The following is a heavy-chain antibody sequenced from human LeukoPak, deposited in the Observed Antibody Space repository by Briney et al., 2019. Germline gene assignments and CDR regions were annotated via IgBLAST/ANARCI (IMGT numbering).Heavy chain of an antibody. CDR2: INPNSGGT. D-gene: IGHD1-20*01. V-gene: IGHV1-2*06. J-gene: IGHJ6*03. CDR3: ASEYNWNDPAYYYYMDV. CDR1: GYTFIDYC. Sequence: ASMKVSCKASGYTFIDYCIHWVRQAPGQGLEWMGRINPNSGGTNYAQKFQGRVTMTSDTCISTAYMELSRLRSDDTAVYYCASEYNWNDPAYYYYMDVWGKGTTVTVSS.